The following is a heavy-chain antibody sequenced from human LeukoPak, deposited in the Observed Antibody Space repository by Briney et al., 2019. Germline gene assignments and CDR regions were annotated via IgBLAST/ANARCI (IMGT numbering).Heavy chain of an antibody. J-gene: IGHJ4*02. CDR2: IYYIGST. V-gene: IGHV4-59*01. Sequence: PSETLSLTCTVSGDSITSYYWSWIRQPPGKGLEWIGYIYYIGSTNYNPSLKSRVTISLDTSKNQFSLKLNSVTAADTAVYYCAREGGPYRPLDYSGQGTLVTVSS. CDR3: AREGGPYRPLDY. CDR1: GDSITSYY.